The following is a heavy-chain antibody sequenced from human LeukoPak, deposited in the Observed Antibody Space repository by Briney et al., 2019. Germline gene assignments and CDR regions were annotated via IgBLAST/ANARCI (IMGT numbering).Heavy chain of an antibody. V-gene: IGHV4-61*02. CDR1: GGSISSGSYY. CDR2: IYTSGST. CDR3: AREAASIAVAGTDLHGGKDY. Sequence: SETLSLTCTVSGGSISSGSYYWSWIRQPAGKGLEWIGRIYTSGSTNYNPSLKSRVTISADTSKNQFSLKLSSVTAADTAVYYCAREAASIAVAGTDLHGGKDYWGQGTLVTVSS. J-gene: IGHJ4*02. D-gene: IGHD6-19*01.